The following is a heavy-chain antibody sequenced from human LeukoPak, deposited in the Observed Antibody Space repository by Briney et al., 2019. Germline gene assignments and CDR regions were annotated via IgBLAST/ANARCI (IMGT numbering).Heavy chain of an antibody. D-gene: IGHD3-9*01. J-gene: IGHJ4*02. CDR1: VFTFSSYW. CDR3: ARDRSSGFDILTGYGY. CDR2: INSDGSST. V-gene: IGHV3-74*01. Sequence: GGSLRLSCAASVFTFSSYWMHWVRQAPGKGLVWVSRINSDGSSTSYADSVKGRFTISRDNAKNTLYLQMNSLRAEDTAVYYCARDRSSGFDILTGYGYWGQGTLVTVSS.